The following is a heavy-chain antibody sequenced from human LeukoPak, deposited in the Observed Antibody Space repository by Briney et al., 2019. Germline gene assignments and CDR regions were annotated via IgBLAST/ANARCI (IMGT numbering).Heavy chain of an antibody. CDR1: GGSISSGSYY. Sequence: SQTLSLTCTVSGGSISSGSYYWSWIRQPAGTGLEWIGRIYTSGSTNYNPSLKSRVTMSVDTSKDQFSLKLSSVTAADTAVYYCARTTAAAGVYYMDVWGKGTTVTISS. CDR2: IYTSGST. J-gene: IGHJ6*03. CDR3: ARTTAAAGVYYMDV. D-gene: IGHD6-13*01. V-gene: IGHV4-61*02.